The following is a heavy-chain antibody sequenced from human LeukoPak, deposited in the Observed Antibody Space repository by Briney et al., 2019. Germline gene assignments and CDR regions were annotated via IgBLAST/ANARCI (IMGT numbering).Heavy chain of an antibody. CDR3: ARTLRLGTPRAFDI. J-gene: IGHJ3*02. Sequence: PGGSLRLSCVVSGFTFSSYWMSWVRQAPGQGLEWVANIHEDGSDKYYVDSVKGRFTISRDNAKNSLYLQMNSLRAEDTALYYCARTLRLGTPRAFDIWGRGTMVTVSS. CDR2: IHEDGSDK. CDR1: GFTFSSYW. D-gene: IGHD1-14*01. V-gene: IGHV3-7*05.